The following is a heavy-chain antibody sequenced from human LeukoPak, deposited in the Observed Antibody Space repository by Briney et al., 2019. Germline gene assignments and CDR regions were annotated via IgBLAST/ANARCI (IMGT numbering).Heavy chain of an antibody. Sequence: ASVKVSCKASGYTFTSYDINWVRQATGQGLEWMGWMNPNSGNTGYAQKFQGSVTMTRNTSISTAYMELSSLRSEDTAVYYCARGYYYDSSGYYYGPFDYWGQGTLVTVSS. CDR2: MNPNSGNT. CDR3: ARGYYYDSSGYYYGPFDY. J-gene: IGHJ4*02. CDR1: GYTFTSYD. V-gene: IGHV1-8*01. D-gene: IGHD3-22*01.